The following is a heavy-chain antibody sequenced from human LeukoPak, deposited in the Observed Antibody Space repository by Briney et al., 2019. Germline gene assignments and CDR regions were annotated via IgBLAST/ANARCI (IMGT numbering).Heavy chain of an antibody. CDR3: ASSNDSSGYRYYYYMDV. Sequence: GGSLRLSCAASGFTFSSYSMNWVRQAPGKGLEWVSSISSSSSYIYYADSVKGRFTISRDNAKNSLYLQMNSLRAEDTAVYYCASSNDSSGYRYYYYMDVWGKGTTVTVSS. CDR2: ISSSSSYI. CDR1: GFTFSSYS. J-gene: IGHJ6*03. V-gene: IGHV3-21*01. D-gene: IGHD3-22*01.